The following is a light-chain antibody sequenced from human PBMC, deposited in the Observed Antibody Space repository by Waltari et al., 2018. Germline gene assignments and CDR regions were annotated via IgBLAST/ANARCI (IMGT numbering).Light chain of an antibody. CDR2: DKN. CDR3: QSYDSSLSGSV. CDR1: SSNIGAGYD. V-gene: IGLV1-40*01. Sequence: QSVLTQPPSVSGSPGQRVTISCTGSSSNIGAGYDVNWYQHLPGTAPKLRIYDKNNRPSGVPDRFSGSKAGTSASLAITGLQAEDEADYYCQSYDSSLSGSVFGGGTKLTVL. J-gene: IGLJ2*01.